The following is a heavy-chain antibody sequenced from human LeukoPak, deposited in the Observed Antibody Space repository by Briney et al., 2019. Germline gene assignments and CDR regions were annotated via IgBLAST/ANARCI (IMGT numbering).Heavy chain of an antibody. J-gene: IGHJ4*02. CDR1: GFTFSGYE. V-gene: IGHV3-48*03. D-gene: IGHD1-1*01. Sequence: GGSLRLSCSVSGFTFSGYEMHWVRQAPGKGLEWVSYISSSGSTIFYADSVKGRFTISRDNAKNSLYLQMNSLRAEDTAVYYCARRGVQLWPHYDYWGQGTLVTVSS. CDR3: ARRGVQLWPHYDY. CDR2: ISSSGSTI.